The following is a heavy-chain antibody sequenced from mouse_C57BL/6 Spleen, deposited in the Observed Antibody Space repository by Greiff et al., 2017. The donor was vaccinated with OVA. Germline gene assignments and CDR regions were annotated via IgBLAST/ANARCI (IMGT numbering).Heavy chain of an antibody. CDR3: ARNSRWEAVYAMDY. CDR2: IWSGGST. V-gene: IGHV2-2*01. D-gene: IGHD6-1*01. J-gene: IGHJ4*01. Sequence: VKLMESGPGLVQPSQSLSITCTVSGFSLTSYGVHWVRQSPGKGLEWLGVIWSGGSTDYNAAFISRLSISKDNSKSQVFFKMNSLQADDTAIYYCARNSRWEAVYAMDYWGQGTSVTVSS. CDR1: GFSLTSYG.